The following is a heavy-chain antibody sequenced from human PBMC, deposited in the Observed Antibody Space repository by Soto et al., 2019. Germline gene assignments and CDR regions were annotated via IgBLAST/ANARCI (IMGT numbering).Heavy chain of an antibody. CDR1: GDSVSSYY. Sequence: SETLSLTCTVSGDSVSSYYWSWIRLPPGKGLEWIGYIYYSGTTNYNPSLKSRVTISVDTSKNQFSLNLTSVTAADTAIYYCAKHVNWNDSANWFDPWDQGTQVTVSS. D-gene: IGHD1-20*01. J-gene: IGHJ5*02. CDR3: AKHVNWNDSANWFDP. CDR2: IYYSGTT. V-gene: IGHV4-59*08.